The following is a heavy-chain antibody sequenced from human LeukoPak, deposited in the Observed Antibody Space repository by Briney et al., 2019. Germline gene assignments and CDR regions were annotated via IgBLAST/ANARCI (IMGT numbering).Heavy chain of an antibody. CDR1: GFTFSSYS. CDR3: ASRRITIFGVVISDY. Sequence: GGSLRLSCAASGFTFSSYSMNWVRQAPGKGLEWVSSISSSSSYIYYADSVKGRFTISRDNAKNSLYLQMNSLRAEATAVYYCASRRITIFGVVISDYWGQGTLVTVSS. CDR2: ISSSSSYI. J-gene: IGHJ4*02. V-gene: IGHV3-21*01. D-gene: IGHD3-3*01.